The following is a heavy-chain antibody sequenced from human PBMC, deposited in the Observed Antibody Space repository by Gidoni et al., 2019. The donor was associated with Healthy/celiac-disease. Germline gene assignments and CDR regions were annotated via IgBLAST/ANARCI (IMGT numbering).Heavy chain of an antibody. D-gene: IGHD6-6*01. Sequence: EVQLVESGGGLVQPGGSLRLSCAASGFTFSSYSMNWVRQAPGKGLEWVSYISSSSSTIYYAYSVKGRFTISRDNAKNSLYLQMNSLRDEDTAVYYCARDVRYDSSSSITKKTNYYYGMDVWGQGTTVTVSS. CDR3: ARDVRYDSSSSITKKTNYYYGMDV. CDR1: GFTFSSYS. CDR2: ISSSSSTI. J-gene: IGHJ6*02. V-gene: IGHV3-48*02.